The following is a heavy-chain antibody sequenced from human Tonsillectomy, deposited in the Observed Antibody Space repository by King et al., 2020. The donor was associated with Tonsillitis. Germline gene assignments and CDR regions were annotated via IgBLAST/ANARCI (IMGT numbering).Heavy chain of an antibody. CDR3: ARGGDTVLVTRYYYYGMDV. V-gene: IGHV1-8*01. CDR2: MNPDSGDT. CDR1: GYTFTSYD. D-gene: IGHD5-18*01. Sequence: QMQLVQSGAEVKKPGASVKVSCKASGYTFTSYDINWVRQATGQGLEWMGWMNPDSGDTGYAQKFQGRVTMTRNTSISTAYMELSSLRSEDTAVYYCARGGDTVLVTRYYYYGMDVWGQGTTVTVSS. J-gene: IGHJ6*02.